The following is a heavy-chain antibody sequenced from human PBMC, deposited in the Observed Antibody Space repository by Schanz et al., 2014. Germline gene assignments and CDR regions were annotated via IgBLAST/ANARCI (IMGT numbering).Heavy chain of an antibody. V-gene: IGHV4-31*03. CDR1: GDSINSGGHY. J-gene: IGHJ3*01. CDR2: INYSGNT. CDR3: ARGPISHGGFDF. D-gene: IGHD2-15*01. Sequence: VQLVESGPGLVKPSQTLSLTCTVSGDSINSGGHYWTWIRQHPGKGLEWVGYINYSGNTYYTPSLKRRLTISVDLSNNHFSLRLTSVTAADTAVYYCARGPISHGGFDFWGQGTTVTVSS.